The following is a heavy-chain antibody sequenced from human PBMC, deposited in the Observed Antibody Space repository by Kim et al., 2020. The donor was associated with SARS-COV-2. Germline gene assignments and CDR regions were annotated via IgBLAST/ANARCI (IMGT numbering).Heavy chain of an antibody. D-gene: IGHD1-26*01. CDR1: GFTFSSYG. J-gene: IGHJ6*02. CDR2: ISYDGSNK. Sequence: GGSLRLSCAASGFTFSSYGMHWVRQAPGKGLEWVAVISYDGSNKYYADSVKGRFTISRDNSKNTLYLQMNSLRAEDTAVYYCAKARGGSYYYGMDVWGQGTTVTVSS. CDR3: AKARGGSYYYGMDV. V-gene: IGHV3-30*18.